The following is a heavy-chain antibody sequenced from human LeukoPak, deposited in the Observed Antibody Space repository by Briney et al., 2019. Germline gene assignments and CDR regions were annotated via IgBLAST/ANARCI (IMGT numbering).Heavy chain of an antibody. CDR1: GFSFSDFG. D-gene: IGHD3-10*01. CDR3: AKDLGSRGNFFNS. V-gene: IGHV3-30*18. Sequence: GRSPRLSCAASGFSFSDFGMHWVHQAPGKGLEWVAYVSYGGSNEYYADSVKGRFTVSSDSSRNTLYLQMDSLRAEDTAVYYCAKDLGSRGNFFNSWGQETLVIVSS. J-gene: IGHJ4*02. CDR2: VSYGGSNE.